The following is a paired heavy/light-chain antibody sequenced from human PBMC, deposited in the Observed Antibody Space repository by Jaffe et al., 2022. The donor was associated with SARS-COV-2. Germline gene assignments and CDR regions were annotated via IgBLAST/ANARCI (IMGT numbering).Light chain of an antibody. CDR3: QQYNNWPIT. V-gene: IGKV3D-15*01. CDR2: GAS. J-gene: IGKJ5*01. CDR1: QSVSSN. Sequence: EIVMTQSPATLSVSPGERATLSCRASQSVSSNLAWYQQKPGQAPRLLIYGASTRATGIPARFSGSGSGTEFTLTISSLQSEDFAVYYCQQYNNWPITFGQGTRLEIK.
Heavy chain of an antibody. J-gene: IGHJ4*02. Sequence: EVQLVESGGGLIQPGGSLRLSCAASGFTVSSNYMSWVRQAPGKGLEWVSAVNSVGSTYYADSVMGRFTISRDYSKNTLYLQMNSLRAEDTAVYYCARDLGTAARGFDYWGQGTLVTVSS. CDR1: GFTVSSNY. CDR3: ARDLGTAARGFDY. D-gene: IGHD6-6*01. V-gene: IGHV3-53*01. CDR2: VNSVGST.